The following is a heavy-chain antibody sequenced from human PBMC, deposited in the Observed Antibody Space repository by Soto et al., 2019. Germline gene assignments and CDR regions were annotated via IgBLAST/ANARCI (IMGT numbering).Heavy chain of an antibody. CDR2: IYYSGET. J-gene: IGHJ1*01. Sequence: QLQLQESGPGLVKPSETLSLTCTVSGVSISGTSYYWGWIRQTPAKGLEWIGIIYYSGETFYNPSLKSRVTISIDTSKNHFSLNLTSVTAADTAIYYCARHGSFWGQGALVTVSS. CDR3: ARHGSF. V-gene: IGHV4-39*01. D-gene: IGHD3-16*02. CDR1: GVSISGTSYY.